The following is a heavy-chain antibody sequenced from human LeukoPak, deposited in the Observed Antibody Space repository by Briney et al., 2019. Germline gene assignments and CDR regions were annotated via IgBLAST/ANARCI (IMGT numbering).Heavy chain of an antibody. D-gene: IGHD6-13*01. CDR1: GFTFSSYG. Sequence: PGGSLRLSCAASGFTFSSYGMHWVRQAPGKGLEWVAFIRYDGSNKYYADSVKGRFTISRDNSKNTLYLQMNSLRAEDTAVYYCAKDLWYSSRYYYYYMDVWGKGTTVTISS. CDR3: AKDLWYSSRYYYYYMDV. V-gene: IGHV3-30*02. J-gene: IGHJ6*03. CDR2: IRYDGSNK.